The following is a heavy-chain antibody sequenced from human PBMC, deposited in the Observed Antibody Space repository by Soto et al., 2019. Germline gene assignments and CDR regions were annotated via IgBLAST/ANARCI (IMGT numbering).Heavy chain of an antibody. CDR2: IIPIRGIA. CDR3: VIEMDSSPSFDF. Sequence: QVQLVQSGAEVKKPGSSVKVSCKASGGTFSSYTISWVRQAPGQGLEWMGRIIPIRGIANYAQKFQGRVTITADKSTSTAYMELSSLRSEDTAVYYCVIEMDSSPSFDFWGQGTLVTVSS. CDR1: GGTFSSYT. V-gene: IGHV1-69*02. J-gene: IGHJ4*02. D-gene: IGHD6-6*01.